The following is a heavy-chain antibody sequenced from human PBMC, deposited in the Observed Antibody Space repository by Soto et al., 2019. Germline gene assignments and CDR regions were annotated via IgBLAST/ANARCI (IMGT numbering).Heavy chain of an antibody. CDR1: GYTFTGYY. V-gene: IGHV1-2*02. CDR3: LVRGYYYDSSGYARVLGAFDI. Sequence: ASVKVSCKASGYTFTGYYMHWVRQAPGQGLVWMGWINPNSGGTKYAQKLQGRVTMTTETSISTAYMQLCSLRSDDTALYHCLVRGYYYDSSGYARVLGAFDIGGQGTMVTVSS. CDR2: INPNSGGT. D-gene: IGHD3-22*01. J-gene: IGHJ3*02.